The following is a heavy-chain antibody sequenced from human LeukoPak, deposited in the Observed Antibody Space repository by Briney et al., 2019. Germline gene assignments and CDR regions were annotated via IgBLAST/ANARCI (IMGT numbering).Heavy chain of an antibody. J-gene: IGHJ4*02. V-gene: IGHV3-30*04. CDR1: GFTFTSYA. CDR2: ISYDGSNK. CDR3: ARDSYFDY. Sequence: GGSLRLSCAASGFTFTSYAMHWVRQAPGKGLEWVAVISYDGSNKYYADSVKGRFTISRDNSKNTLYLQMNSLRAEDTAVYYCARDSYFDYWGQGTLVTVSS.